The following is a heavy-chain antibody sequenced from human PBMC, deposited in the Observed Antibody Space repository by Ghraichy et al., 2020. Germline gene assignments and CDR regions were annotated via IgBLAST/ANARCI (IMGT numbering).Heavy chain of an antibody. Sequence: GESLNISCKGSGYSFTSYWIGWVRQMPGKGLEWMGIIYPGDSDTRYSPSFQGQVTISADKSISTAYLQWSSLKASDTAMYYCARLVDTAMESPGWFDPWGQGTLVTVSS. J-gene: IGHJ5*02. V-gene: IGHV5-51*01. CDR3: ARLVDTAMESPGWFDP. D-gene: IGHD5-18*01. CDR1: GYSFTSYW. CDR2: IYPGDSDT.